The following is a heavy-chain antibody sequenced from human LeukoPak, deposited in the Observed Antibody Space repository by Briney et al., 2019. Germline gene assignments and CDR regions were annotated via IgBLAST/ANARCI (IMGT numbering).Heavy chain of an antibody. J-gene: IGHJ4*02. CDR2: INHSGST. CDR3: ARGGRWPRV. Sequence: SETLSLTCAVYGGSFSGYYWSWIRQPPGKGLEWIGEINHSGSTNYNPSLKSRVTISVDTSKNQFSLKLSSVTAADTAVYYCARGGRWPRVWGQGTLVTVSS. CDR1: GGSFSGYY. D-gene: IGHD5-24*01. V-gene: IGHV4-34*01.